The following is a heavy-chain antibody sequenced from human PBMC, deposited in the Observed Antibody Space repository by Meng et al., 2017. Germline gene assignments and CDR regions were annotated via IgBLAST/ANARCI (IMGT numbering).Heavy chain of an antibody. J-gene: IGHJ5*01. CDR2: MFASGSP. V-gene: IGHV4-4*07. Sequence: GSLRLSCTVSGGSISGYFWSWIQQPAGKGLEWIGRMFASGSPNYNPSLKSRVTMSVDTSKNQFSLNLNSVTAADTAIYYCARGRNAPSSSWFDSWGQGTLVTVSS. D-gene: IGHD6-13*01. CDR1: GGSISGYF. CDR3: ARGRNAPSSSWFDS.